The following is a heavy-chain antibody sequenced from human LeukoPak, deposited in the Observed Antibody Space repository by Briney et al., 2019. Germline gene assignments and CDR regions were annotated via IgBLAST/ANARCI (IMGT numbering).Heavy chain of an antibody. J-gene: IGHJ4*02. CDR2: IYYSGST. CDR3: ARQLGYSSFDY. D-gene: IGHD5-24*01. CDR1: GGSISSSSYY. V-gene: IGHV4-39*01. Sequence: PSETLSLTCTVSGGSISSSSYYWGWIRQPPGKGLEWIGSIYYSGSTYYNPSLKSRVTISVDTSKNQFSLKLSSVTAADTAVYYCARQLGYSSFDYWGQGTLVTVSP.